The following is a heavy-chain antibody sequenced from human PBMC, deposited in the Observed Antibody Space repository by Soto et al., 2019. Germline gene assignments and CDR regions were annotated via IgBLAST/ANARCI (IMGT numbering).Heavy chain of an antibody. CDR1: GYTFTSYA. J-gene: IGHJ4*02. D-gene: IGHD3-3*01. Sequence: QVQLVQSGAEVKKPGASVKVSCKASGYTFTSYAMHWVRQAPGQRLEWMGWINGGNGNTKYSQKFQGRVTITRDTPASTAYMELSSLGSEDTAVYCCARVGITIFGVGIMGGFDYWGQGTLVTLSP. CDR2: INGGNGNT. V-gene: IGHV1-3*01. CDR3: ARVGITIFGVGIMGGFDY.